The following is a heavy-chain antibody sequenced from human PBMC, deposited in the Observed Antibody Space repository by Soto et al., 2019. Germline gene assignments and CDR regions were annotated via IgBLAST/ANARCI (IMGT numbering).Heavy chain of an antibody. D-gene: IGHD3-3*01. Sequence: ESGPTLVNPTQTLTLTCTFSGFSLRTSGVGVGWIRQPPGKALEWLALIYWDDDRRYSPSLKDRLTITKDTSKSQVVLTMTNVDSADTGTYYCAYRCGCYGVVTPFNDWGQGTSVTVSS. V-gene: IGHV2-5*02. CDR3: AYRCGCYGVVTPFND. J-gene: IGHJ4*02. CDR2: IYWDDDR. CDR1: GFSLRTSGVG.